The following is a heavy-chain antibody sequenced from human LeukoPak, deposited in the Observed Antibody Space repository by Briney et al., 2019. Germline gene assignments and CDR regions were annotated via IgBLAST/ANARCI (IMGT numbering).Heavy chain of an antibody. V-gene: IGHV3-20*04. CDR3: AREFWYCDILTGYYTRTSFYYFDY. CDR2: INWNGGST. J-gene: IGHJ4*01. Sequence: PGGSLRLSCAASGFTFDDYGMSWVRQAPGKGLEWVSGINWNGGSTGYADSVKGRFTISRDNAKNSLYLQMNSLRAEDTALYYCAREFWYCDILTGYYTRTSFYYFDYWGQGTMVTVSS. CDR1: GFTFDDYG. D-gene: IGHD3-9*01.